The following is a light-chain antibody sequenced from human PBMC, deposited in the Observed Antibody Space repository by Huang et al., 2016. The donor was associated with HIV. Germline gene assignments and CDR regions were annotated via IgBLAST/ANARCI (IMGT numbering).Light chain of an antibody. Sequence: IQLTQSPSSLSASVGDRVTITCRASQGISSYLAWYQQKPGKAPKLLIYAASTLQSGVPSRFSGSGSGTDFTLTISSLHPEDFATYHCQQLNSYPPTFGQGTKVEIK. J-gene: IGKJ1*01. CDR2: AAS. V-gene: IGKV1-9*01. CDR1: QGISSY. CDR3: QQLNSYPPT.